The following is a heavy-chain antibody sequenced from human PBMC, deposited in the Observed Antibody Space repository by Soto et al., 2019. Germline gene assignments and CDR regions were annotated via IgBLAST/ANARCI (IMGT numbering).Heavy chain of an antibody. J-gene: IGHJ5*02. CDR1: GGSFSGYY. CDR2: INHSGST. D-gene: IGHD4-17*01. CDR3: ARAPLGPTDYGDQRGWFDP. Sequence: QVQLQQWGAGLLKPSETLSLTCAVYGGSFSGYYWSWIRQPPGKGLEWIGEINHSGSTNYNPSLKSRVTLSVDTSKNQFSLKLSSVTAADTAVYYCARAPLGPTDYGDQRGWFDPWGQGTLVTVSS. V-gene: IGHV4-34*01.